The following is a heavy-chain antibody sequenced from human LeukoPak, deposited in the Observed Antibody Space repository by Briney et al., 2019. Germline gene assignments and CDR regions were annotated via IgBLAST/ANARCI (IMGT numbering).Heavy chain of an antibody. CDR2: INPNSGGT. J-gene: IGHJ4*02. V-gene: IGHV1-2*02. D-gene: IGHD5-18*01. CDR3: ARVQANVDTAMDGDY. Sequence: GASVKVSCKASGYTFTGYYMHWVRQAPGQGLEWMGWINPNSGGTNYAQKFQGRVTMTRDTSISTAYMELSRLRSDDTAVYYCARVQANVDTAMDGDYWGQGTLVTVSS. CDR1: GYTFTGYY.